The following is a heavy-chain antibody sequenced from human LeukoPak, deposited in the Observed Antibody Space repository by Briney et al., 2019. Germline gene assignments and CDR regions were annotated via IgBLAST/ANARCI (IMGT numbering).Heavy chain of an antibody. CDR3: ATNVTYSFDN. V-gene: IGHV4-38-2*01. Sequence: PSETLSLTCAVSAYSISSGYYWGWIRQPPGKGLEWIGSIHHGGSTYYNPSLKSRITISIDRSKNQFSLKLNSVTAAGSAVYYCATNVTYSFDNWGQGTLVTVSS. D-gene: IGHD2-21*02. CDR2: IHHGGST. J-gene: IGHJ4*02. CDR1: AYSISSGYY.